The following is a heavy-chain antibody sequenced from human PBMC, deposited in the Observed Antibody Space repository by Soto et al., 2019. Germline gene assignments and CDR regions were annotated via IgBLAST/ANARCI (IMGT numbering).Heavy chain of an antibody. CDR3: ARSLEYGIPFDK. CDR2: IYNGGPT. J-gene: IGHJ4*01. Sequence: PSETLSLTCTVSCVSISNGDYYWNWIRQTPGKGLEWIGYIYNGGPTYYNPSLESRLSLSVDTSGNQFSLRLSSVTAADTAIYYCARSLEYGIPFDKWGQGTLVTVSS. CDR1: CVSISNGDYY. V-gene: IGHV4-30-4*01. D-gene: IGHD2-8*01.